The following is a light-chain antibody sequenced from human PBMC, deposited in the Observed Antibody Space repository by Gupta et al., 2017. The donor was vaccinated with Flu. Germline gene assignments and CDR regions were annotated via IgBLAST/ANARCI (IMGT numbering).Light chain of an antibody. CDR1: QSVLHSSDNKNY. CDR2: WAS. Sequence: DIAITHSPDSLAVSLGERATINCKSSQSVLHSSDNKNYLAWYQQKPGQPPKLLISWASTRESGVPDRFGGSGSGTDFTLTINSLQAEDVAVYYCQQYANVRTFGQGTRVEIK. J-gene: IGKJ1*01. V-gene: IGKV4-1*01. CDR3: QQYANVRT.